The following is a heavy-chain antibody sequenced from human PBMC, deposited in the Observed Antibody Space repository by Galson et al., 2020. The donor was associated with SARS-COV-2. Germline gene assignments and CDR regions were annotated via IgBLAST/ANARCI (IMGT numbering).Heavy chain of an antibody. CDR1: GYTFTSYG. CDR2: NSAYNGNT. J-gene: IGHJ3*02. V-gene: IGHV1-18*01. D-gene: IGHD6-19*01. CDR3: ARDSLAVGGSLMLYLGYAFDI. Sequence: ASVKVSCKASGYTFTSYGISWVRQAPGQGLEWMGWNSAYNGNTNYAQKFQGRITMTTDTSTSTAYMELRSLRSDDTAVYYCARDSLAVGGSLMLYLGYAFDIWGQGTMVTVSS.